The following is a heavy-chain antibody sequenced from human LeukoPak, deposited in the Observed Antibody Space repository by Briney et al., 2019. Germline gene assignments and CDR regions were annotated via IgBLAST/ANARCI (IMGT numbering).Heavy chain of an antibody. D-gene: IGHD1-14*01. CDR1: GFTVSSSY. CDR2: IYGSGGGG. J-gene: IGHJ4*02. V-gene: IGHV3-53*01. CDR3: AKDRVPDGIWSLDY. Sequence: PGGSLRLSCAASGFTVSSSYMYWVRQAPGKGLEWVSGIYGSGGGGLYADSVRGRFTISRDDSKNMLYLQMNDLRADDTAVYYCAKDRVPDGIWSLDYWGQGTLVTVSS.